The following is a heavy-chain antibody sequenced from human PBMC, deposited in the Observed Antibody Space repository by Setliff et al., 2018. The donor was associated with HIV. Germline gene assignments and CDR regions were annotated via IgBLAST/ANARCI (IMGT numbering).Heavy chain of an antibody. CDR2: MSYTGTT. CDR1: GGSISSSSYY. CDR3: AMGSSGCPFDY. D-gene: IGHD3-22*01. J-gene: IGHJ4*02. V-gene: IGHV4-39*01. Sequence: PSETLSLTCSVSGGSISSSSYYWGWIRQPPGKGLDWIGSMSYTGTTYDNPSLKSRVTISVDTSKNQFSLKLTSVTAADAAVYFCAMGSSGCPFDYWGQGSLVTVSS.